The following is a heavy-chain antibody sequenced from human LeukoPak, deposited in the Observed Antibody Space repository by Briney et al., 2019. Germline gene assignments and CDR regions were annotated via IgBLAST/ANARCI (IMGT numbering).Heavy chain of an antibody. J-gene: IGHJ4*02. D-gene: IGHD3-22*01. CDR2: INPNSGGT. V-gene: IGHV1-2*02. CDR1: GYTFTGYY. Sequence: ASVKVSCKASGYTFTGYYMHWVRQAPGQGLEWMGWINPNSGGTNYAQKFQGRVTMTSDTSLSTAYMELSRLKSDDTAVYYCARPRDTSGYLNWGQGTLVTVSS. CDR3: ARPRDTSGYLN.